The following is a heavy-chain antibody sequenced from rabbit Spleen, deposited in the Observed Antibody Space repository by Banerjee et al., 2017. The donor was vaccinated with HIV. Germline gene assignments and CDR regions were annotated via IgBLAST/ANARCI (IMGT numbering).Heavy chain of an antibody. D-gene: IGHD8-1*01. Sequence: QSLEESGGGLVQPEGSLTLTCTASGFTFSSSYYMCWVRQAPGKGLEWIACIYGGSGASTAYASWAKGRFTISKTSSTTVTLQMTSLTVADTATYFCARDTGSSFSSYGMDLWGPGTLVTVS. CDR2: IYGGSGAST. J-gene: IGHJ6*01. CDR1: GFTFSSSYY. V-gene: IGHV1S40*01. CDR3: ARDTGSSFSSYGMDL.